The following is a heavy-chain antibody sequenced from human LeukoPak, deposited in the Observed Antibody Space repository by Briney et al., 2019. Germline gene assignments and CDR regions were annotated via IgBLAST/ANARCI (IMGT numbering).Heavy chain of an antibody. J-gene: IGHJ3*02. D-gene: IGHD2-21*02. Sequence: GGSLRLSCAASGFTFNTYAMSWVRQAPGKGLEWVSSNSGSGGSAYYADSVEGRFTTSRDNSKNTLYLQINSLRAEDTAVYYCAKRGLGDREAFDIWGQGTMVTVSS. CDR2: NSGSGGSA. CDR3: AKRGLGDREAFDI. CDR1: GFTFNTYA. V-gene: IGHV3-23*01.